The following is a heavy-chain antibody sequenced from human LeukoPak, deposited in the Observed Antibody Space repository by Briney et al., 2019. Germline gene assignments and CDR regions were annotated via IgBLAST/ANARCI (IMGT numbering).Heavy chain of an antibody. D-gene: IGHD3-22*01. CDR2: ISGSGGST. J-gene: IGHJ4*02. V-gene: IGHV3-23*01. CDR1: GFTFSSYA. Sequence: GGSLRLSCAASGFTFSSYAMSWVRQAPGKGLEWVSAISGSGGSTYYADSVKGRFTISRDNSKNTLYLQMNSLRAEDTAVYYCAKDRGTYYYDSSGYYPTNFDYWGQGTLVTVSS. CDR3: AKDRGTYYYDSSGYYPTNFDY.